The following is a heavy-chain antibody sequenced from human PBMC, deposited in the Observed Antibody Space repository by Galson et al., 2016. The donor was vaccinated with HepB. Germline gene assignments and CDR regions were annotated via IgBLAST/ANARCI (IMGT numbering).Heavy chain of an antibody. CDR1: GFALGTYW. V-gene: IGHV3-74*01. J-gene: IGHJ4*02. Sequence: SLRLSCAASGFALGTYWINWVRQVPGKGLVWVSRSTTDDYMTRYEDSVKGRFTISRDKAKNTVYLQMNRLRDEDTAVYDCARDSGIADSFDYWGQGTLVTVSS. CDR2: STTDDYMT. CDR3: ARDSGIADSFDY. D-gene: IGHD3-10*01.